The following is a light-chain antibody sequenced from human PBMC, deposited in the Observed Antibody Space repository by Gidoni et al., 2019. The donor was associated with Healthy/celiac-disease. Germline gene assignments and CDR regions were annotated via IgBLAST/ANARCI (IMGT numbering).Light chain of an antibody. CDR1: QSVSSSY. CDR3: QQYGSSPLT. J-gene: IGKJ4*01. Sequence: EIVFTQYPGTLSLSPGERATLSCRASQSVSSSYLAWYQQKPGQAPRLLIYGASSRATGIPERFSGSGSGTDFTLTISRLEPEDFAVYYCQQYGSSPLTFGGGTKVEIK. CDR2: GAS. V-gene: IGKV3-20*01.